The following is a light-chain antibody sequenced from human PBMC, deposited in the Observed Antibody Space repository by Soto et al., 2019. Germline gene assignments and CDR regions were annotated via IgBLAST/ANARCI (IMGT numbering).Light chain of an antibody. CDR3: QVWDSSSDHVV. Sequence: SSELTQPPSVSVAPGKTARITCGGNNIGSKSVHWYQQKPGQAPVLVIYYDSDRPSGIPERFSGSNSGNTATLTISRVEAGDEADYYCQVWDSSSDHVVFGGGPQLTVL. J-gene: IGLJ2*01. CDR1: NIGSKS. V-gene: IGLV3-21*04. CDR2: YDS.